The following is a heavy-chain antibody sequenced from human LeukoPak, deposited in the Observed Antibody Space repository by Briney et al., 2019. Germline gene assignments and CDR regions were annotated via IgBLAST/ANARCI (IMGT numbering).Heavy chain of an antibody. CDR3: AKMGELDWFDP. D-gene: IGHD1-7*01. Sequence: GSLRLSCAASGFTFSNYAMSWVRPAPGKGLEWVSAISGSGGSTYYADSVKGRFTISRDNSKNTLYLQMNSLRAEDTAVYYCAKMGELDWFDPWGQGTLVTVSS. CDR1: GFTFSNYA. J-gene: IGHJ5*02. V-gene: IGHV3-23*01. CDR2: ISGSGGST.